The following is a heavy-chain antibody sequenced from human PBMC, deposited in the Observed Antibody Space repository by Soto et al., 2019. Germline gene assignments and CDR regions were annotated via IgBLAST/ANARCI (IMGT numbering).Heavy chain of an antibody. Sequence: PSETLSLTCSVSGGSISSGYYWTWIRQHPGKGLEWIGYIYYSGNTHYNPSLKSRVTISVDTSKNQFSLKLSSVTAADTAVYYCASTDYVAYYMDVWGQGTTVTVSS. CDR2: IYYSGNT. CDR1: GGSISSGYY. J-gene: IGHJ6*03. CDR3: ASTDYVAYYMDV. D-gene: IGHD3-10*02. V-gene: IGHV4-31*03.